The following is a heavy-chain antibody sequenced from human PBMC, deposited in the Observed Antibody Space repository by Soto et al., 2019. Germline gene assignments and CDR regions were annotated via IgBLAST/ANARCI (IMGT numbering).Heavy chain of an antibody. CDR2: IIPIFGTA. Sequence: QVQLVQSGAEVKKPGSSVKVSCKASGGTFSSYAISWVRQAPGQGLEWMGGIIPIFGTANYAQKFQGRVTITADESTSTASLELSSLRSEDTAVYYCARKATYYDFWSGYYQNNWFDPWGQGTLVTVSS. CDR1: GGTFSSYA. CDR3: ARKATYYDFWSGYYQNNWFDP. J-gene: IGHJ5*02. D-gene: IGHD3-3*01. V-gene: IGHV1-69*01.